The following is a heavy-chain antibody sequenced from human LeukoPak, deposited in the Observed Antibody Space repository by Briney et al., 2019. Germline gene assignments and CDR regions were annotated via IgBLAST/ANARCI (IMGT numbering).Heavy chain of an antibody. CDR2: IYYSGST. CDR1: GGSISSGGYY. D-gene: IGHD2-2*01. CDR3: ARDSTAGYQLLSCDAFDI. J-gene: IGHJ3*02. V-gene: IGHV4-31*03. Sequence: SETLSLTCTVSGGSISSGGYYWSWIRQHPGKGLEWIGYIYYSGSTYYNPSLKSRVTISVDTSKNQFSLKLSSVTAADTAVYYCARDSTAGYQLLSCDAFDIWGQGTMVTVSS.